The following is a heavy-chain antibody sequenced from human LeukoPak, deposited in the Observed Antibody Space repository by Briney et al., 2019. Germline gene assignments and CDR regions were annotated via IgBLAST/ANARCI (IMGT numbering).Heavy chain of an antibody. CDR1: GFTFSSYA. D-gene: IGHD1-1*01. J-gene: IGHJ4*02. V-gene: IGHV3-23*01. CDR2: ISGSGGST. Sequence: GGSLRLSCAASGFTFSSYAMSWVRQAPGKGLEWVSAISGSGGSTYYADSVKGRFTISRDNSKNTLYLQMNSLRAEDTAVYYCARGLSVLNWNDLSRISGYWGQGTLVTVSS. CDR3: ARGLSVLNWNDLSRISGY.